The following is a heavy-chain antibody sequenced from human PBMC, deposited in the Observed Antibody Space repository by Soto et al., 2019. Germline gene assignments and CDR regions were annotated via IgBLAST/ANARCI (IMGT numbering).Heavy chain of an antibody. D-gene: IGHD1-26*01. CDR1: GGTFSSYA. V-gene: IGHV1-69*01. Sequence: QVQLVQSGAEVKKPGSSVKVSCKASGGTFSSYAISWVRQAPGQGLEWMGGIIPIFGTANYAQKFQGRVTITADESTSTAYMELSSLRSEDTALYYCARGRYSGSYHYYGMDVWGQGTTVTVSS. CDR3: ARGRYSGSYHYYGMDV. CDR2: IIPIFGTA. J-gene: IGHJ6*02.